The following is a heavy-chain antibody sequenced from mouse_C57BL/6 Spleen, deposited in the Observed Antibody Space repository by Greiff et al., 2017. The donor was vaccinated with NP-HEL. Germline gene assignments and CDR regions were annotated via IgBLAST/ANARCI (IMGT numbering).Heavy chain of an antibody. CDR2: IHPNSGST. J-gene: IGHJ3*01. V-gene: IGHV1-64*01. CDR3: AREGAYYYIFAD. Sequence: QVQLQQPGAELVKPGASVKLSCKASGYTFTSYWMHWVKQRPGQGLEWIGMIHPNSGSTNYNEKFKSKATLTVDKSSSTAYMQLSSLASEDSAVYYCAREGAYYYIFADWGQGTLVTVSA. D-gene: IGHD1-1*01. CDR1: GYTFTSYW.